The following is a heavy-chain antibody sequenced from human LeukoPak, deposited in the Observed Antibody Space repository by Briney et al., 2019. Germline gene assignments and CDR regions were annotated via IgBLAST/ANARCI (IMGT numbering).Heavy chain of an antibody. D-gene: IGHD3-22*01. V-gene: IGHV4-59*12. J-gene: IGHJ4*02. Sequence: SETLSLTCTVSGGSIGSYYWSWIRQPPGKGLEWIGYIYDNGSGNYNPSLKGRVTISLDKSKNQFSLKLSSVTAADTAVYYCARANTMIVGLDYWGQGTLVTVSS. CDR2: IYDNGSG. CDR3: ARANTMIVGLDY. CDR1: GGSIGSYY.